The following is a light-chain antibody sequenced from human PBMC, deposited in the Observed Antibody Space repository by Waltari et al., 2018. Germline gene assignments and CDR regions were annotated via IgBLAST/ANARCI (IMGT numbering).Light chain of an antibody. V-gene: IGKV2-30*02. CDR1: QRIAH. CDR3: MQETTWPYT. Sequence: DVALTPSPPSLTVTLRQQASISCRSSQRIAHLNWFHQKPGQAPRLLIYQVSKRDTGVPDRFSGSGSGTDFTLKISRVEADDFGVYYCMQETTWPYTFGQGTKVEMK. J-gene: IGKJ2*01. CDR2: QVS.